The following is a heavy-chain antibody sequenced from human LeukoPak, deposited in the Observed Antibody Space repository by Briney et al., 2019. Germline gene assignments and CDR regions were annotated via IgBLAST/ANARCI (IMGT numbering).Heavy chain of an antibody. V-gene: IGHV3-30-3*01. J-gene: IGHJ4*02. CDR1: GFTFSTYA. CDR2: ISYDGSNK. Sequence: SGGSLRLSCAASGFTFSTYAMTWVRQAPGKGLEWVAVISYDGSNKYYADSVKGRFTISRDNSKNTLYLQMNSLRAEDTAVYYCARAREFDYWGQGTLVTVSS. CDR3: ARAREFDY.